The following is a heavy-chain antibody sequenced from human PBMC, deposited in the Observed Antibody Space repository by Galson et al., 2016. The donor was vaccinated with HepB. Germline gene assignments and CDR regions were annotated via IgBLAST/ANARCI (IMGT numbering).Heavy chain of an antibody. Sequence: TLSLTCAVSGGSTSSGSYYWIWIRQHPGKGLEWTGYISYSGSTYYNPSLKSRVTIPVDTSENQFTLKLSSVPAADTAVYYCAREVAAGGQGTLVTVSS. CDR1: GGSTSSGSYY. CDR2: ISYSGST. J-gene: IGHJ4*02. V-gene: IGHV4-31*11. D-gene: IGHD2-15*01. CDR3: AREVAA.